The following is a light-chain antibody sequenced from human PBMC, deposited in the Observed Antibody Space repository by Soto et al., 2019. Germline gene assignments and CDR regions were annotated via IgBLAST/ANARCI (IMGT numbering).Light chain of an antibody. CDR1: SSNIGSNY. Sequence: QSVLTQPPSASGTPGQRVTISCSGSSSNIGSNYVYWYQQLPGTAPKLLIYRNNQRPSGVPDRFSGSESGTLASLAISGLRCEDEADYYCAAWDDSLIGPVFGGGTQLTVL. J-gene: IGLJ7*01. V-gene: IGLV1-47*01. CDR2: RNN. CDR3: AAWDDSLIGPV.